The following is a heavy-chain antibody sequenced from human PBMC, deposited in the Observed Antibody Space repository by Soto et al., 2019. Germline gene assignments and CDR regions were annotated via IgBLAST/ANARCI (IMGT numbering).Heavy chain of an antibody. CDR1: GYTFTTYG. Sequence: QVHLVQSGAEVKKPGASVKVSCKASGYTFTTYGISWVRQAPGQGLEWMGWISTYNGNTNYEQKLQGRVTLTTDTLTSTAYMELRSLRSDDTAVHYCARRGAYCSGGTCYHFDYWCQGTLVTVSS. D-gene: IGHD2-15*01. CDR3: ARRGAYCSGGTCYHFDY. V-gene: IGHV1-18*04. J-gene: IGHJ4*02. CDR2: ISTYNGNT.